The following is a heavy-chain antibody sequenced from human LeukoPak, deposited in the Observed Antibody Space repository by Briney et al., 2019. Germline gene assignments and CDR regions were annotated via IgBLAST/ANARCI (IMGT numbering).Heavy chain of an antibody. Sequence: GGTLRLSCAASDFTFSSYGLSWVRQAPGKGLEWVSAISGSGGGTHYADSVKGRFTISRDNAKNSLYLQMNSLRAKDTAVYYCAELGITMIGGVWGKGTTVTISS. V-gene: IGHV3-23*01. CDR2: ISGSGGGT. CDR3: AELGITMIGGV. J-gene: IGHJ6*04. D-gene: IGHD3-10*02. CDR1: DFTFSSYG.